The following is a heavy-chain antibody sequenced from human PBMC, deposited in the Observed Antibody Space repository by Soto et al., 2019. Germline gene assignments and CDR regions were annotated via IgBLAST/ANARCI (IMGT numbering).Heavy chain of an antibody. CDR3: ARLVRYCSGGSCYFTRVAFDI. V-gene: IGHV4-4*02. D-gene: IGHD2-15*01. CDR1: GDSISRSYW. Sequence: SETLSLTCAVSGDSISRSYWWSWVRQLPGKGLEWIGEIYHSGSTIYNPSLQSRVTLSVDKSKNEFSLKMSSVTAADTAVYYCARLVRYCSGGSCYFTRVAFDIWGQGTMVTVSS. J-gene: IGHJ3*02. CDR2: IYHSGST.